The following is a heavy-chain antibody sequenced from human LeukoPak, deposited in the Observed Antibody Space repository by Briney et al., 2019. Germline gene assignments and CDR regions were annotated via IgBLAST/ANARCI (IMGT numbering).Heavy chain of an antibody. V-gene: IGHV6-1*01. D-gene: IGHD3-10*01. J-gene: IGHJ3*02. CDR3: ARGHHWFGELLYIGAFDI. Sequence: SQTLSLTCAISGDSVSSNSAAWNWIRQSPSRGLEWLGRTYYRSKWYNDYAVSVKSRITINPDTSKNQFSLQLNSVTPEDTAVYYCARGHHWFGELLYIGAFDIWGQGTMVTVSS. CDR2: TYYRSKWYN. CDR1: GDSVSSNSAA.